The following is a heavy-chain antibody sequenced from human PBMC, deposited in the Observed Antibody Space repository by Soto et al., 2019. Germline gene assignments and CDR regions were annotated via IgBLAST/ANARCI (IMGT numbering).Heavy chain of an antibody. CDR1: GGSISVSNHY. V-gene: IGHV4-39*01. J-gene: IGHJ4*02. CDR3: ASLATDRTGHQYFDY. D-gene: IGHD6-25*01. CDR2: IYYSGTT. Sequence: SETLSLTCSVSGGSISVSNHYWDWIRQSPGRGLEWIGTIYYSGTTIYNPSLQSRVTMSVDRSKSQFSLKLISVSAADSAVYFCASLATDRTGHQYFDYRGEG.